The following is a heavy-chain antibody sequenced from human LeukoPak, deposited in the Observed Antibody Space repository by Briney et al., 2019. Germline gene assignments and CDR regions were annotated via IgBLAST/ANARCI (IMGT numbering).Heavy chain of an antibody. CDR1: GYTFTSYG. V-gene: IGHV1-18*01. Sequence: RASLTVSCKASGYTFTSYGISWVRQAPGQRLQWMVWISAYNGNTNYAQKLQGRVTMTTDTSTSTAYMELRTLRSDDTAVYYCARAYSSSWPDRTGTKVDYWGEGSLVTVSS. J-gene: IGHJ4*02. CDR3: ARAYSSSWPDRTGTKVDY. D-gene: IGHD6-13*01. CDR2: ISAYNGNT.